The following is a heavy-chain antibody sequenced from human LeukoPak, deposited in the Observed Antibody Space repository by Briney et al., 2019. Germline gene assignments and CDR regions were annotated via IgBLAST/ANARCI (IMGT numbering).Heavy chain of an antibody. CDR1: GGTFSSYA. CDR2: IIPILGIA. D-gene: IGHD3-10*01. Sequence: SVKVSCKASGGTFSSYAISWVRQAPGQGLEWMGRIIPILGIANYAQKFQGRVTITADKSTSTAYMELSSLRSEDTAVYYCARDPRRNYYGSGSYPHYYMDVWGKGTTVTVSS. V-gene: IGHV1-69*04. CDR3: ARDPRRNYYGSGSYPHYYMDV. J-gene: IGHJ6*03.